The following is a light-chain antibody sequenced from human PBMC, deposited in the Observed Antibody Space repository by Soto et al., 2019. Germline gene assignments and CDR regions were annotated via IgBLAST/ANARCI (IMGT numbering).Light chain of an antibody. V-gene: IGKV3-20*01. Sequence: EIVLTQSPGTLSLSPGERATLSCRASQSVSSSYFAWYQQKPGQAPRLLIYGASSSATGIQDRFSGSGSGKDFTLTNSRLEPEDFAVYYCQQYGSSPLITFGQGARLEVK. CDR1: QSVSSSY. CDR2: GAS. J-gene: IGKJ5*01. CDR3: QQYGSSPLIT.